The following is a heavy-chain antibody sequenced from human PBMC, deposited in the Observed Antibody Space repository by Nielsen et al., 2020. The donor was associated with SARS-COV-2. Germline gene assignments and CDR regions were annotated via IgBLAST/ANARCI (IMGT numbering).Heavy chain of an antibody. Sequence: GGSLRLSCVASGFTFSSYGMHWVRQAPGKGLEWVSYISSSGSTIYYADSVKGRFTISRDNAKNSLYLQMNSLRAEDTAVYYCAREYYDFWSGYHRKGDAFDIWGQGTMVTVSS. CDR2: ISSSGSTI. CDR3: AREYYDFWSGYHRKGDAFDI. CDR1: GFTFSSYG. V-gene: IGHV3-48*04. J-gene: IGHJ3*02. D-gene: IGHD3-3*01.